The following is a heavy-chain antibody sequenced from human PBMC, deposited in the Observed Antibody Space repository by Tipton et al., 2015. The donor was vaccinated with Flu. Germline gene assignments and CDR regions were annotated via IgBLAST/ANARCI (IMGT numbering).Heavy chain of an antibody. D-gene: IGHD3-3*01. CDR1: GDSFTTYW. CDR2: IYPGDSDT. CDR3: ARTHLDSERFFPVDAFDI. J-gene: IGHJ3*02. V-gene: IGHV5-51*01. Sequence: LVQSGAEVKKPGESLKISCKGSGDSFTTYWIAWVRQMPGKGLEWMGIIYPGDSDTRYSPSFQGHVTISTDKSISTAYLQWSSLKASDTAIYYCARTHLDSERFFPVDAFDIWGQGTMVTVSS.